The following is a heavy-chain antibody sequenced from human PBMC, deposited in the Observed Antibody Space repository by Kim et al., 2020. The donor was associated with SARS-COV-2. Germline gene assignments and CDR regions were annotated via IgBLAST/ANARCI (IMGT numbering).Heavy chain of an antibody. J-gene: IGHJ4*02. Sequence: GGSLRLSCAASRFTFSSYWMSWVRQAPGKGLEWVANINEGGTEKFYVSSVEGRFSISRDNAENSLYQQINSLRAEDTAVYYCARASAPGTVDHWGQGTLGTVSS. V-gene: IGHV3-7*04. CDR3: ARASAPGTVDH. CDR1: RFTFSSYW. D-gene: IGHD2-8*02. CDR2: INEGGTEK.